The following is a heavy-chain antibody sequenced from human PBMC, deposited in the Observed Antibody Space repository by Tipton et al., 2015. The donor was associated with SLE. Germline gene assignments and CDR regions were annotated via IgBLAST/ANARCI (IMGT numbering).Heavy chain of an antibody. CDR3: ASLSAPSDY. Sequence: SLRLSCAASGFTFNIYWMHWVRHAPGKGLVWVSEIDSTGSSTTYADSVRDRFTISRDNAKNTLFLQMDSLRVDDTAVYYCASLSAPSDYWGQGTLVTVSS. CDR1: GFTFNIYW. V-gene: IGHV3-74*01. J-gene: IGHJ4*02. CDR2: IDSTGSST.